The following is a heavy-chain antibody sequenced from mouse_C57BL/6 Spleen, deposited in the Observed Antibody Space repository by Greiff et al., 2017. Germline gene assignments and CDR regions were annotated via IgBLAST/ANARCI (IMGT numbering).Heavy chain of an antibody. D-gene: IGHD2-3*01. CDR2: IYPGDGDT. CDR1: GYAFSSSW. V-gene: IGHV1-82*01. Sequence: QVQLKESGPELVKPGASVKISCKASGYAFSSSWMNWVKQRPGKGLEWIGRIYPGDGDTNYNGKFKGEATLTADTASSTAYMQLRSLTSDDSAVYFCARWGDGKIAYWGQGTLGTVSA. J-gene: IGHJ3*01. CDR3: ARWGDGKIAY.